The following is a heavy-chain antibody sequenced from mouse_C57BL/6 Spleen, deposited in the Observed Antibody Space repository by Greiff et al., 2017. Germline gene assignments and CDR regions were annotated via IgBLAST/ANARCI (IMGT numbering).Heavy chain of an antibody. CDR3: VYYDYDGAYYAMDY. V-gene: IGHV5-6*01. CDR1: GFTFSSYG. D-gene: IGHD2-4*01. Sequence: EVQLVESGGDLVKPGGSLKLSCAASGFTFSSYGMSWVRQTPDKRLEWVATISSGGSYTYYPDSVKGRFTISRDNATNTLYLQMSSLKSEDTAMYDCVYYDYDGAYYAMDYWGQGTSVTVSS. CDR2: ISSGGSYT. J-gene: IGHJ4*01.